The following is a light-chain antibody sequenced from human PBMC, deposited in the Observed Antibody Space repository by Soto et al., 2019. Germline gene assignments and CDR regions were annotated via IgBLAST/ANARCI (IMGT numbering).Light chain of an antibody. Sequence: ENVLTQSPGTLSLSPGEIDTLSCRASQSVSSSYLAWYQHKPGQAPRLLIHGASSRATGIPDRFSGSGSGTDFTLTISRLEPEDFAVYYFQQYGSSPLTFGGGTKVEIK. CDR3: QQYGSSPLT. V-gene: IGKV3-20*01. CDR1: QSVSSSY. CDR2: GAS. J-gene: IGKJ4*01.